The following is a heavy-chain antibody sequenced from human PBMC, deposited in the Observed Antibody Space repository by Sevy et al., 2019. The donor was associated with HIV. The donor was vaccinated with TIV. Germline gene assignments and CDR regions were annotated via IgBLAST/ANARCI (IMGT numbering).Heavy chain of an antibody. CDR2: IYYSGSS. D-gene: IGHD6-13*01. Sequence: SETLSLTCTVSGGSISSYYWSWIRQPPGKGLEWIGYIYYSGSSNYSPSLKSRVSLSVGMSKNQFSLKLNSVTAADTAVYYCARGYSSSWYYFDYWGQGTLVTVSS. V-gene: IGHV4-59*01. CDR1: GGSISSYY. CDR3: ARGYSSSWYYFDY. J-gene: IGHJ4*02.